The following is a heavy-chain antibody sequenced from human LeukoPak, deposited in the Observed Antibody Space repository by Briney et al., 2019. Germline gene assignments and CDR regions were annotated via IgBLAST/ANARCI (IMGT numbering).Heavy chain of an antibody. D-gene: IGHD3-9*01. J-gene: IGHJ5*02. V-gene: IGHV3-48*01. Sequence: PGGSLRLSCAASGFTFSSYSMNWVRQAPGKGLEWVSYISSSSSTIYYADSVKGRFTISRDNAKNSLYLQMNSLRAEDTAVYYCARQYDILTGYANWFDPWGQGTLVTVSS. CDR2: ISSSSSTI. CDR3: ARQYDILTGYANWFDP. CDR1: GFTFSSYS.